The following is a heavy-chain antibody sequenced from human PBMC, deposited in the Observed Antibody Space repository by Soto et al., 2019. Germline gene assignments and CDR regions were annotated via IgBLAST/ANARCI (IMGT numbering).Heavy chain of an antibody. CDR3: GKERRGSGWSVCNY. CDR1: GFTFRDYA. CDR2: ISGSGDSA. D-gene: IGHD6-19*01. Sequence: LRLSFAASGFTFRDYAMNWVRQAPGKGLEWVADISGSGDSARHADSVKGRFITSRDNSKNKLFLHMNSLRVDDTAVYYCGKERRGSGWSVCNYWGQGTRVTVSS. J-gene: IGHJ4*02. V-gene: IGHV3-23*01.